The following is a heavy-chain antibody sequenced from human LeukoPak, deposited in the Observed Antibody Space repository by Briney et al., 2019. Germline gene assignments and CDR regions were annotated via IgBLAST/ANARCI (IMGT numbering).Heavy chain of an antibody. D-gene: IGHD1-26*01. CDR3: AREGDGSYYGPPPLVY. Sequence: GGSLRLSCAASGFTVSSNYMSWVRQAPGKGLEWVSVIYSGGSTYYADSVKGRFTISRDNSKNTLYLQMNSLRAEDTAVYYCAREGDGSYYGPPPLVYWGQGTLVTVSS. CDR1: GFTVSSNY. V-gene: IGHV3-53*01. J-gene: IGHJ4*02. CDR2: IYSGGST.